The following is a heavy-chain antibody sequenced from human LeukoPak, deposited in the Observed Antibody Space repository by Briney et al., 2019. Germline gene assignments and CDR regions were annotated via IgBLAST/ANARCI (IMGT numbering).Heavy chain of an antibody. CDR2: ISSSSTYT. J-gene: IGHJ6*02. D-gene: IGHD3-10*01. Sequence: GGSLRLSCAASGXTFSDYYMSWLRQAPGKGLECVSVISSSSTYTNYADSVKGRFTISRDNAKNSLHLQMNSLRAEDTAVYYCSRLLWFGELDVGPNMDVWGQGTTVTVSS. CDR3: SRLLWFGELDVGPNMDV. V-gene: IGHV3-11*06. CDR1: GXTFSDYY.